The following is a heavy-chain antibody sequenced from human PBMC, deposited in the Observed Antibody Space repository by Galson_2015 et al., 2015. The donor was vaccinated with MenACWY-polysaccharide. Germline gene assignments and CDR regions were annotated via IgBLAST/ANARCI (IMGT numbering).Heavy chain of an antibody. J-gene: IGHJ3*02. CDR3: AKPFYGGNSYGAFNS. V-gene: IGHV3-30*18. D-gene: IGHD4-23*01. CDR2: ISYDGSDK. Sequence: SLRLSCAASGFPFSSYAIHWVRQAPGKGLEWVAVISYDGSDKYYADSVKGRFTISRDNPKNTLYLQMNSLRAEDTAVYYCAKPFYGGNSYGAFNSWGRGTMVTVSS. CDR1: GFPFSSYA.